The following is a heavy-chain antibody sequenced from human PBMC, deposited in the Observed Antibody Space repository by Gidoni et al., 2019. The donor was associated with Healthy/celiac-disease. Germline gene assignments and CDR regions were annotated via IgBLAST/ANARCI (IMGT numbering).Heavy chain of an antibody. Sequence: EVQLVESGGGLVQPGRSLRLSCAASGFTFADYAMHWVRQAPGKGLEWVSGISWNSGSIGYAGSVKGRFTISRDNAKNSLYLQMNSLRVEDTALYYCAKVRLRLGELSLRGFDYWGQGTLVTVSS. CDR2: ISWNSGSI. V-gene: IGHV3-9*01. J-gene: IGHJ4*02. CDR3: AKVRLRLGELSLRGFDY. D-gene: IGHD3-16*02. CDR1: GFTFADYA.